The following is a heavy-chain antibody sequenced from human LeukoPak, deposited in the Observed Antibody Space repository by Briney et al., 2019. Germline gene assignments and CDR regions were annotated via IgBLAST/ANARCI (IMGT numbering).Heavy chain of an antibody. V-gene: IGHV3-48*03. Sequence: GGSLRLSCAASGFTFSSYEMNWVRQAPGKGLEWVSYISSSGSTIYYADSVKGRFTISRDNAKNSLYLQMNSLRAEDTAVYYCARPKYYYDSSGYYNYWGQGTLVTVSS. D-gene: IGHD3-22*01. CDR2: ISSSGSTI. CDR1: GFTFSSYE. CDR3: ARPKYYYDSSGYYNY. J-gene: IGHJ4*02.